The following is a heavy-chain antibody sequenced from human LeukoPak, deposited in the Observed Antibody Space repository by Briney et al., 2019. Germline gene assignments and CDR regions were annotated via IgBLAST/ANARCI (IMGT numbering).Heavy chain of an antibody. J-gene: IGHJ2*01. D-gene: IGHD7-27*01. CDR2: IWYDGSDK. V-gene: IGHV3-33*01. CDR1: GFTFRNFG. CDR3: ASDRNWASHNWYVDL. Sequence: PGGSLRLSCAASGFTFRNFGMHWVRQAPGKGLVWVGVIWYDGSDKSYIDAVKGRFTFSRDNYKNTLYLQINSLRAEDTAVYYCASDRNWASHNWYVDLWGAGTLVTVSS.